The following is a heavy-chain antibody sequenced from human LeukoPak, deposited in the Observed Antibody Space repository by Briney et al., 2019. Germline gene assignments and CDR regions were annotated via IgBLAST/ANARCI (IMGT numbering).Heavy chain of an antibody. CDR1: GFTFSRST. D-gene: IGHD4-17*01. V-gene: IGHV3-21*01. Sequence: PGGSLRLSCVVSGFTFSRSTMNWVRQAPGKGLEWVSSISSSTYIYYADSVKGRFTISRDNAKKSLYLQMNSLRAEDTGVYYCASDDYGDYEDGFDIWGQGTMVTVSS. CDR3: ASDDYGDYEDGFDI. J-gene: IGHJ3*02. CDR2: ISSSTYI.